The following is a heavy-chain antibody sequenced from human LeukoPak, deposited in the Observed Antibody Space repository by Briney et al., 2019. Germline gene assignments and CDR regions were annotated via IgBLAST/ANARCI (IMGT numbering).Heavy chain of an antibody. Sequence: PSETLSLTCAVYGGSFSGYYWSWIRQPPGKGLEWIGEINHSGSTNYNPSLKSRVTISVDTSKNQFSLKLSSVTAADTAVYYCARIWKAHYYFDYWGQGTLVTVSS. CDR1: GGSFSGYY. J-gene: IGHJ4*02. D-gene: IGHD1-1*01. CDR3: ARIWKAHYYFDY. CDR2: INHSGST. V-gene: IGHV4-34*01.